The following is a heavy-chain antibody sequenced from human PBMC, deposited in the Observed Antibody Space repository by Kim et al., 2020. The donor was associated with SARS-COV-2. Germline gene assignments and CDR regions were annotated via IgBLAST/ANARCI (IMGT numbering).Heavy chain of an antibody. CDR2: K. J-gene: IGHJ6*02. CDR3: AREIVSYYGMDV. D-gene: IGHD1-26*01. V-gene: IGHV3-30*01. Sequence: KEDGDSVKGRFTLSRDNSKNTLYLKMNSLRAEDTAVYCCAREIVSYYGMDVWGQGTTVTVSS.